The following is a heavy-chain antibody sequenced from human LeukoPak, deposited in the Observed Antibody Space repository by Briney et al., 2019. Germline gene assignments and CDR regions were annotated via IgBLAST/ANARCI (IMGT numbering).Heavy chain of an antibody. J-gene: IGHJ3*02. V-gene: IGHV4-59*08. CDR1: GGSISSYF. Sequence: SETLSLTCTVSGGSISSYFWSWIRQPPGKGLEWIGYISYTGNTNYSPSLKSRVTISADTSKNQFSLKVSSVTAADTAVYYCARRPPALGAFDIWGQGTMVSVSS. CDR2: ISYTGNT. CDR3: ARRPPALGAFDI.